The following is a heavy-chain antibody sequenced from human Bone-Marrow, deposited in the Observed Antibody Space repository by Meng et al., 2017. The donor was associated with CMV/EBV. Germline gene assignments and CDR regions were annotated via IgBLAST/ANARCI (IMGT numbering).Heavy chain of an antibody. CDR1: GFIFSSFD. CDR3: ATRGSRWYFAFDI. J-gene: IGHJ3*02. V-gene: IGHV3-30*02. D-gene: IGHD6-13*01. CDR2: IRYDGSDE. Sequence: GESLKISCAASGFIFSSFDMHWVRQSPDKGLEWVAFIRYDGSDEYYVNSLKGRFTISRDNAKNSLYLQMNSLRAEDTAVYYCATRGSRWYFAFDIWGQGTMVTVSS.